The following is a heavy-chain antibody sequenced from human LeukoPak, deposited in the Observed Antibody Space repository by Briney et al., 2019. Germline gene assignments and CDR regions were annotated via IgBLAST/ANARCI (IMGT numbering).Heavy chain of an antibody. CDR1: GYSFTGNY. Sequence: ASVKVSCKASGYSFTGNYMHWVRQAPGQGLEWMGWINPNSGDTNFAQKFQGRVTMTTDTSTSTAYMELRSLRSDDTAVYYCARAGGSSSSSRLWGQGTLVTVSS. CDR2: INPNSGDT. CDR3: ARAGGSSSSSRL. D-gene: IGHD6-6*01. V-gene: IGHV1-2*02. J-gene: IGHJ4*02.